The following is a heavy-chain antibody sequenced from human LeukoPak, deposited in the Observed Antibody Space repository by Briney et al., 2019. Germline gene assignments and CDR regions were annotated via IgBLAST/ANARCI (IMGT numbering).Heavy chain of an antibody. CDR1: GVSITTYY. J-gene: IGHJ6*03. D-gene: IGHD3-22*01. Sequence: SETLSLTCTVSGVSITTYYWSWIRQPPGKGLEWIGYIYHSGSTNYNPSLKSRVTISVDTSKNEFSLKLTSVTAAGTAVYYCARATYYSDGSGYYPYYYYYMDVWGKGTTVTISS. CDR3: ARATYYSDGSGYYPYYYYYMDV. CDR2: IYHSGST. V-gene: IGHV4-59*13.